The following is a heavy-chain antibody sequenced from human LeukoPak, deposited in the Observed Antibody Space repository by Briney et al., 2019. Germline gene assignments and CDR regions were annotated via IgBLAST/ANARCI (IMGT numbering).Heavy chain of an antibody. D-gene: IGHD2-2*01. CDR3: ARDRAAAMEYYYMDV. Sequence: GGSLRLSCAASRFTFSRYGMHWVRQAPGKGLEWVAVIRYDGSNKNYADSVKGRFTISRDNSKNTLYLQINSLRAEDTAVYYCARDRAAAMEYYYMDVWGKGTTVTVSS. V-gene: IGHV3-33*01. CDR1: RFTFSRYG. CDR2: IRYDGSNK. J-gene: IGHJ6*03.